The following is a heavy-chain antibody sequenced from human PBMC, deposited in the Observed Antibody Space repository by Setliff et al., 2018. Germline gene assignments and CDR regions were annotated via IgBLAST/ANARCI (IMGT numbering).Heavy chain of an antibody. J-gene: IGHJ6*03. D-gene: IGHD1-1*01. V-gene: IGHV1-2*06. CDR3: AREGVETRSSTDYRYYMDV. CDR1: GYTFTTYY. Sequence: GASVKVSCKTSGYTFTTYYIYWVRQAPGQGLEWMGRINPNSGGTNYAQKFEGRVTMTTDTSITTAYMGLTRLTSDDTAMYYCAREGVETRSSTDYRYYMDVWGKGTTVTVSS. CDR2: INPNSGGT.